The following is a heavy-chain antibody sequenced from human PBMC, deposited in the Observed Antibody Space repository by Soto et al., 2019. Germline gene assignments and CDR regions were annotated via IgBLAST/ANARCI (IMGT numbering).Heavy chain of an antibody. CDR3: ARVKGRRPKYYYDSSGYYYPDY. CDR2: IYYSGST. D-gene: IGHD3-22*01. V-gene: IGHV4-30-4*01. CDR1: GGSISSGDYY. J-gene: IGHJ4*02. Sequence: SETLSLTCTVSGGSISSGDYYWSWIRQPPGKGLEWIGYIYYSGSTYYNPSLKSRVTISVDTSKNQFSLKLSSVTAADTAVYYCARVKGRRPKYYYDSSGYYYPDYWGQGTLVTVSS.